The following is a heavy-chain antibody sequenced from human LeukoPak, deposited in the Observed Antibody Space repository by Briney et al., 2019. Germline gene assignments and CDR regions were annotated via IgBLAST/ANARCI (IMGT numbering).Heavy chain of an antibody. CDR1: GCTFSDYY. Sequence: PGGSLRLSCAVFGCTFSDYYMDWVRQAPGQGLEWVGRTRNKANSYTTEYAASVKGRFTISRDKSKNSLYLQMNSLKAEDTALYYCARAGVRTYFDYWGQGTLVTVSS. D-gene: IGHD2-8*01. V-gene: IGHV3-72*01. J-gene: IGHJ4*02. CDR3: ARAGVRTYFDY. CDR2: TRNKANSYTT.